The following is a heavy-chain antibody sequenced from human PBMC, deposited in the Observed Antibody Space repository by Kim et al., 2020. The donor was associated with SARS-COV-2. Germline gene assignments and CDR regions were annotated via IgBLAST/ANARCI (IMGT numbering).Heavy chain of an antibody. D-gene: IGHD3-16*01. CDR2: IDGSGDRT. Sequence: GGSLRLSCAASGFTFSRSAMSWVRQAPGKGLEWVSAIDGSGDRTYYADSLKGRFTISRDNSKNTLYLQMNSLRADDTALYYCAKDRHGGDAFDIWGQGT. CDR3: AKDRHGGDAFDI. J-gene: IGHJ3*02. CDR1: GFTFSRSA. V-gene: IGHV3-23*01.